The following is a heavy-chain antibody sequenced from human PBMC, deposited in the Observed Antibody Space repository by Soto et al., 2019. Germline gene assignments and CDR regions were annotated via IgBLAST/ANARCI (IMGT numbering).Heavy chain of an antibody. V-gene: IGHV4-4*02. Sequence: SETLRLPCAVSGSYLSNSNCPSWVRQPPGKGLEWIGEIYHSGSTNYNPSLKSRVTISVDKSKNQFSLKLSSVTAADTAVYYCARTTKTQYSGSYFDYWGQGTLVTVS. CDR3: ARTTKTQYSGSYFDY. CDR1: GSYLSNSNC. D-gene: IGHD1-26*01. J-gene: IGHJ4*02. CDR2: IYHSGST.